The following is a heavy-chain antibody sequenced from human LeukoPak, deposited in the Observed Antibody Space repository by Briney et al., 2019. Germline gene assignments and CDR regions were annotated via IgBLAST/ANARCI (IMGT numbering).Heavy chain of an antibody. J-gene: IGHJ4*02. CDR1: GGSFSGYY. V-gene: IGHV4-34*01. CDR3: ARGAFYCGGDCYVDY. Sequence: SETLSLTCTVYGGSFSGYYWSWIRQPPGKGLEWIGEINHSGSTNFNPSLKSRVTISVDTSKNQFSLNLSSVTAADTAVYYCARGAFYCGGDCYVDYWGQGTLVTVSS. D-gene: IGHD2-21*02. CDR2: INHSGST.